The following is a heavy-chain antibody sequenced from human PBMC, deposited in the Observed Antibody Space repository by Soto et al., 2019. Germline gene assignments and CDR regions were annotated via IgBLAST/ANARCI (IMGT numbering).Heavy chain of an antibody. CDR1: GGSISSGDYY. Sequence: QVQLQESGPGLVKPSQTLSLTCTVSGGSISSGDYYWSWIRQPPGKGLEWIGYIYYSGSTYYNPSLNSRVTISVDTSKIQFSLKLSSVTAADTAVYYCAREGGYDEGFDYWGQETLVTVSS. CDR2: IYYSGST. J-gene: IGHJ4*02. V-gene: IGHV4-30-4*01. D-gene: IGHD5-12*01. CDR3: AREGGYDEGFDY.